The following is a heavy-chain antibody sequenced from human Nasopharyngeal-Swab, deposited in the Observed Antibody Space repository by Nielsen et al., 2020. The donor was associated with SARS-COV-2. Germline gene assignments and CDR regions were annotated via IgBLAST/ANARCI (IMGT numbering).Heavy chain of an antibody. D-gene: IGHD6-19*01. CDR1: GFTFSSYG. CDR3: VRGCSGGSCSPPLFYFYMDF. Sequence: GGSLRLSCAASGFTFSSYGMHWVRQAPGKGLEWVAVISYDGSNKYYADSVKGRFTISRDNSKNTLYLQMNSLRAEDTAVYFCVRGCSGGSCSPPLFYFYMDFWGKGTPVTVSS. CDR2: ISYDGSNK. J-gene: IGHJ6*03. V-gene: IGHV3-30*03.